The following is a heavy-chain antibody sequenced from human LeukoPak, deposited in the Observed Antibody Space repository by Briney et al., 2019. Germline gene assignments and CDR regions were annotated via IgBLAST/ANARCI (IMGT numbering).Heavy chain of an antibody. Sequence: ASVKVSCKASGYTFTGYYMHWVRQAPGQGLEWMGGFDPEDGETIYAQKFQGRVTMTEDTSTDTAYMELSSLRSEDTAVYYCATRLGSGSYYIDHFDYWGQGTLVTVSS. V-gene: IGHV1-24*01. CDR2: FDPEDGET. D-gene: IGHD3-10*01. J-gene: IGHJ4*02. CDR1: GYTFTGYY. CDR3: ATRLGSGSYYIDHFDY.